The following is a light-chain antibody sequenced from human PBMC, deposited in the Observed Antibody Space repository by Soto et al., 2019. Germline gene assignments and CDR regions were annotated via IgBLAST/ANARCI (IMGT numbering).Light chain of an antibody. CDR1: LGISSY. CDR3: QQPFT. J-gene: IGKJ3*01. V-gene: IGKV1-9*01. CDR2: AAS. Sequence: IQLTQSPSSLSASVGDRVTITCRASLGISSYLAWYQQKPGKAPKLLIYAASTLQSGVPSRFSGSGSGTDFTLTISSVQPGDFATYYCQQPFTFGPGTKVDIK.